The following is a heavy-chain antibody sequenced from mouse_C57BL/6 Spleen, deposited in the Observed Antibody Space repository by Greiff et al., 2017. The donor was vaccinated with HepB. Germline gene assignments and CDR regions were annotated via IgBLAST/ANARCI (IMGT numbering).Heavy chain of an antibody. CDR3: ARGFTTVVATKGVYYAMDY. D-gene: IGHD1-1*01. J-gene: IGHJ4*01. CDR2: INPNNGGT. Sequence: VQLQQSGPELVKPGASVKMSCKASGYTFTDYNMHWVKQSHGKSLEWIGYINPNNGGTSYNQKFKGKATLTVNKSSSTAYMELRSLTSEDSAVYYCARGFTTVVATKGVYYAMDYWGQGTSVTVSS. V-gene: IGHV1-22*01. CDR1: GYTFTDYN.